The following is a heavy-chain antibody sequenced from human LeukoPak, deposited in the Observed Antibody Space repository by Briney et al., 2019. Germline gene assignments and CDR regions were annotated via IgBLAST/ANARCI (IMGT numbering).Heavy chain of an antibody. CDR1: GFAFSSYA. Sequence: GGSLRLSCAASGFAFSSYAMNWVRQAPEKGLEWVSSIHGAGDVTHYADSVRGRFTISRDNSKNTLYLQMDSLSAEDTALYYCARALSGSYYYFDLGGRGTLVTVSS. D-gene: IGHD3-10*01. CDR3: ARALSGSYYYFDL. V-gene: IGHV3-23*01. CDR2: IHGAGDVT. J-gene: IGHJ2*01.